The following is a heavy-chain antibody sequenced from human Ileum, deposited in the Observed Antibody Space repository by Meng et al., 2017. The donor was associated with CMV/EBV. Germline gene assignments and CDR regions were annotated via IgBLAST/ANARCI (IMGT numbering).Heavy chain of an antibody. D-gene: IGHD6-6*01. CDR2: IRNDASNE. CDR3: ARLYSSSSGKGMDV. CDR1: GFTFRHYG. J-gene: IGHJ6*02. V-gene: IGHV3-30*02. Sequence: GESLKISCAASGFTFRHYGMFWVRQAPGKGLEWVAFIRNDASNEYYSDSVKGRFIISRDNSKNTLSLQMNSLRAEDTAVYYCARLYSSSSGKGMDVWGQGTTVTVSS.